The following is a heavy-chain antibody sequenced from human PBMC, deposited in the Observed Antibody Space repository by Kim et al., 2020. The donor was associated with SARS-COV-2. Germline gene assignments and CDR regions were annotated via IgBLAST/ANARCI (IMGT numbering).Heavy chain of an antibody. CDR2: INGHTGDT. J-gene: IGHJ3*01. CDR3: ARYRMESRGTAFDL. V-gene: IGHV1-2*02. D-gene: IGHD3-3*01. Sequence: ASVKVSCKASGYTFTAYYMNWVRQAPGQGLEWVGCINGHTGDTNYAEKFQDRVTMTRDTSITTAYLELTSDDTAVYFCARYRMESRGTAFDLWGQGTLVTVSS. CDR1: GYTFTAYY.